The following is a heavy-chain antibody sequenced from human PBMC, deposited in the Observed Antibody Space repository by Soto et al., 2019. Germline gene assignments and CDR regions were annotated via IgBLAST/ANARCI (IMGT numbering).Heavy chain of an antibody. J-gene: IGHJ6*03. D-gene: IGHD3-9*01. CDR2: MNPNSGNT. V-gene: IGHV1-8*01. CDR3: ARGPGFDILTGYANYYYYYMDV. Sequence: ASVKLSCKASGYTFTSYDINWVRQATGQGLERISWMNPNSGNTGYAQKFQGRVTMTRNTSISTAYMELSSLRSEDTAVYYCARGPGFDILTGYANYYYYYMDVWGKGTTVTVSS. CDR1: GYTFTSYD.